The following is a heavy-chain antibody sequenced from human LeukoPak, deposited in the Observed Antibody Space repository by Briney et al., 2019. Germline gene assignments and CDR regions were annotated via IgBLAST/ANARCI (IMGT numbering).Heavy chain of an antibody. CDR1: GGSISSYY. J-gene: IGHJ5*02. V-gene: IGHV4-59*01. D-gene: IGHD1-1*01. CDR2: ISDSGSI. CDR3: ARRPNWTEQLGFDP. Sequence: SETLSLTCTVSGGSISSYYWSWIRQPPGKGPEWIAYISDSGSINYNPSLKSRVTMSVDTSKNQFSLKLSSMTAADTAVYYCARRPNWTEQLGFDPWGQGTLVTVSS.